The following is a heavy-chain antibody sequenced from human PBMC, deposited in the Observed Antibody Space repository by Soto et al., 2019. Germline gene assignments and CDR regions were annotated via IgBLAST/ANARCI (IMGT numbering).Heavy chain of an antibody. Sequence: PSETLSLTCTVSGGSISSYYWSWIRQPPGKGLEWIGCISYSGSTNSNPSLKSRVTISVDTSKNQFSLNLRSVTAADTAVYYCARDYGDYSFFFDYWGQGTLVTVSS. CDR3: ARDYGDYSFFFDY. CDR1: GGSISSYY. J-gene: IGHJ4*02. D-gene: IGHD4-17*01. V-gene: IGHV4-59*01. CDR2: ISYSGST.